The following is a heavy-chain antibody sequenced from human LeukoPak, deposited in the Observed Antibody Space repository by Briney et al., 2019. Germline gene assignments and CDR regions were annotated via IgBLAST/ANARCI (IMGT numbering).Heavy chain of an antibody. CDR3: ARWSGSVTARNYYYYMDV. V-gene: IGHV4-61*02. Sequence: PPETLSLTCTVSGGYVRRGNYYWTWSRQPAGSGLEWIGRIYTSGTTDYNPSLRTRVTISVDASRNQFSLNLSSVTAADTAVYYCARWSGSVTARNYYYYMDVWGEGTTVTVSS. J-gene: IGHJ6*03. CDR1: GGYVRRGNYY. CDR2: IYTSGTT. D-gene: IGHD6-6*01.